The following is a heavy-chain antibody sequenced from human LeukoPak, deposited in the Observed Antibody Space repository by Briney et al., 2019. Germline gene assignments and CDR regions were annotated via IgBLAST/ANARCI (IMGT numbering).Heavy chain of an antibody. Sequence: GGPLRLSCAASGFTFSSYSMNWVRQAPGKGLEWVSSISSSSSYIYYADSVKGRFTISRDNAKNSLYLQMNSLRAEDTAVYYCASTGMYYDFWSGYYTGIADYWGQGTLVTVSS. CDR2: ISSSSSYI. J-gene: IGHJ4*02. V-gene: IGHV3-21*01. CDR3: ASTGMYYDFWSGYYTGIADY. D-gene: IGHD3-3*01. CDR1: GFTFSSYS.